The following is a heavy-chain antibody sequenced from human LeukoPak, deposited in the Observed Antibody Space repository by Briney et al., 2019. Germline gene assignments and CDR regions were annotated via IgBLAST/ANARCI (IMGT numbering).Heavy chain of an antibody. J-gene: IGHJ4*02. V-gene: IGHV3-7*01. D-gene: IGHD7-27*01. CDR2: IKQDGSDK. CDR3: ARGYWGLVF. Sequence: GGSLRLSCAASGFTFSAYWMSWVRQAPGRGREWVANIKQDGSDKYFEDSVKGRFTISRDNPKNSVYLQMNSLRAEDTAVYYCARGYWGLVFWGQGALVTVSS. CDR1: GFTFSAYW.